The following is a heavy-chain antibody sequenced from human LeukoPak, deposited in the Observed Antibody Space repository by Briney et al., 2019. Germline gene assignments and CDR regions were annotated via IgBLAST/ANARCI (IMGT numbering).Heavy chain of an antibody. Sequence: GGSLRLSCAASTFTFSNYAMSWVRQAPGKGLEWVSAISGSGGTTNYADSVTGRFTISRDNSKNTLYLQMNSLRAEDTAVYYCAKVDSSGWKYYFDYWGQGTLVTVSS. CDR1: TFTFSNYA. V-gene: IGHV3-23*01. J-gene: IGHJ4*02. D-gene: IGHD6-19*01. CDR3: AKVDSSGWKYYFDY. CDR2: ISGSGGTT.